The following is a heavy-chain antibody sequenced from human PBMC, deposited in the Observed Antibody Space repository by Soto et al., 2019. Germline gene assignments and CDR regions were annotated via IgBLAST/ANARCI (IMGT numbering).Heavy chain of an antibody. CDR3: ARSYYYYGSGSYYNVPWFDP. CDR2: INHSGST. Sequence: PSETLSLTCAVYGGSFSGYYWSWIRQPPGKGLEWIGEINHSGSTNYNPSLKSRVTISVDTSKNQFSLKLSSVTAADTAVYCCARSYYYYGSGSYYNVPWFDPWGQGTLVTVSS. D-gene: IGHD3-10*01. CDR1: GGSFSGYY. V-gene: IGHV4-34*01. J-gene: IGHJ5*02.